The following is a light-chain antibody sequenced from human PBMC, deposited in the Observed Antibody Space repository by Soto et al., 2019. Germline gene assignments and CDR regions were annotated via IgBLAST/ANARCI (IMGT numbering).Light chain of an antibody. CDR2: DAS. CDR1: QSVSTY. CDR3: HQRSNGIT. J-gene: IGKJ5*01. V-gene: IGKV3-11*01. Sequence: EIELTQSPATLSLSPGERATLSCRASQSVSTYLAWYQQKPGQAPRLLIYDASNRATGIPARFSGSGSGTDFTLTISSLEHEDFAAYYWHQRSNGITFGQGTRLEIK.